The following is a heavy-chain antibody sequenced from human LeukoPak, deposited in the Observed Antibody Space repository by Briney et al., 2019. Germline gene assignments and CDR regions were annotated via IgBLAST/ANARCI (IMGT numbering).Heavy chain of an antibody. CDR1: GFTVSYNY. J-gene: IGHJ4*02. CDR2: IYSDGNT. Sequence: GGSLRLSCAASGFTVSYNYMSWVRQAPGKGLEWVSIIYSDGNTYYADSVKGRFTISRDNSENTVDLQMNSLRVEDTSVYYCARGVAVDYWGQGTLVTVSS. V-gene: IGHV3-66*02. CDR3: ARGVAVDY.